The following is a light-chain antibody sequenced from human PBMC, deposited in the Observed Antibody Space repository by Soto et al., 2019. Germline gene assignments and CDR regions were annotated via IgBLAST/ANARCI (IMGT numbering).Light chain of an antibody. Sequence: QPVLTQPPSVSGDPGQRVTISCTGSSSNIGAGYDVHWYQQLPGTAPKLLIHGNSNRPSGVPDRFSGSKSGTSASLAITGLQAEDEADYYCQSYASSLSGSVFGGGTKVTVL. V-gene: IGLV1-40*01. CDR2: GNS. J-gene: IGLJ3*02. CDR1: SSNIGAGYD. CDR3: QSYASSLSGSV.